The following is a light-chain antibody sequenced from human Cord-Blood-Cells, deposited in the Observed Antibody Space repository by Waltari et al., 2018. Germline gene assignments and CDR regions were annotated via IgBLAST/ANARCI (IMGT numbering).Light chain of an antibody. J-gene: IGKJ4*01. V-gene: IGKV3-11*01. CDR3: QQRSNWPPLT. CDR2: DAS. Sequence: IVLTQSPATLSLSQGDSATLSCRASPSVSSYLAWYQQKPGQAPRLLIYDASNRATGIPARFSGSGSGTDFTLTISSLEPEDFAVYYCQQRSNWPPLTFGGGTKVEIK. CDR1: PSVSSY.